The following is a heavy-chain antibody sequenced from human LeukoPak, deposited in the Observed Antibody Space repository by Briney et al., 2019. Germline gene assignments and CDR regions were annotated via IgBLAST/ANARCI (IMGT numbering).Heavy chain of an antibody. J-gene: IGHJ3*02. V-gene: IGHV4-30-4*08. Sequence: PSETLSLTCTVSGGSISSGDYYWSWIRQPPGKGLEWIGYIYYSGSTYYNPSLKSRVTISVDTSKNQFSLKLSSVTAADTGVYYCALGTNSYKYAFDIWGQGTMVTVSS. CDR3: ALGTNSYKYAFDI. CDR1: GGSISSGDYY. CDR2: IYYSGST. D-gene: IGHD2-2*02.